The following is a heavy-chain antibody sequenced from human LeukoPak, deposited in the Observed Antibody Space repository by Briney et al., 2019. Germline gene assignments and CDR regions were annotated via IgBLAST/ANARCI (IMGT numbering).Heavy chain of an antibody. CDR1: GFTFSTYS. CDR2: IISSISSI. D-gene: IGHD3-3*01. Sequence: PGGSLRLSCAASGFTFSTYSMNWVRQAPGKGLEWVSSIISSISSIDYADSVKGRFTISRDNAKKSLSLQMTSLRAEDTAVYYCARDRKRDDLWSSYYHWFDPWGQGTLVTVSS. CDR3: ARDRKRDDLWSSYYHWFDP. J-gene: IGHJ5*02. V-gene: IGHV3-21*01.